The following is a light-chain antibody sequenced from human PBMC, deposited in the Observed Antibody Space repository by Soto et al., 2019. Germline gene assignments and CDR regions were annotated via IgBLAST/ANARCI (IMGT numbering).Light chain of an antibody. CDR1: QSISNW. J-gene: IGKJ1*01. CDR2: KAS. CDR3: QQYDTSSRT. Sequence: DIQMTQSPSTLSASVGDRVTITCRASQSISNWLARYQQKPGKAPKLLIYKASYLEGGVPSRFSGSGSGTEFTLTISSLQPDDFAIYYCQQYDTSSRTFGQGTKVEI. V-gene: IGKV1-5*03.